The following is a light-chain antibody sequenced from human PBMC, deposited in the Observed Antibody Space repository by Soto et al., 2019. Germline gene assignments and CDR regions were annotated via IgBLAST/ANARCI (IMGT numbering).Light chain of an antibody. J-gene: IGKJ3*01. V-gene: IGKV3-20*01. CDR2: GAS. Sequence: EIVLTQSPGTLSLSPGERATLSCRASQSVSSSDLAWYQQKPGQAPRLLIYGASSRATGIPDRFSGSGSGTDFTLPISRLEPEDFAVYYCQYYGSSALFGHGTKVDIK. CDR3: QYYGSSAL. CDR1: QSVSSSD.